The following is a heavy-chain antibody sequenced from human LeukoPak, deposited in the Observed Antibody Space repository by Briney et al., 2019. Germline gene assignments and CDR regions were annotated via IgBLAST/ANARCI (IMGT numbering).Heavy chain of an antibody. CDR3: ARHHAAAEAFDI. CDR2: IYYSGST. V-gene: IGHV4-59*08. CDR1: GGPISSYY. D-gene: IGHD6-13*01. J-gene: IGHJ3*02. Sequence: SETLSLTCTVSGGPISSYYWSWIRQPPGKGLEWIGYIYYSGSTNYNPSLKSRVTISVDTSKNQFSLKLSSVTAADTAVYYCARHHAAAEAFDIWGQGTMVTVSS.